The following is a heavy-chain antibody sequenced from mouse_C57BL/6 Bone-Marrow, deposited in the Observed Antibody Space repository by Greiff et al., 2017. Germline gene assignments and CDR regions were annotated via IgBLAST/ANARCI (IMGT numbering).Heavy chain of an antibody. V-gene: IGHV1-7*01. J-gene: IGHJ3*01. Sequence: QVQLQQSGAELAKPGASVKLSCKASGYTFTSYWMHWVKQRPGQGLEWIGYINPSSGYTKYNQKFKDKATLTADQSPSTAYMQLSSLTYEDSAVYYCARWDAGHDWGQGTLVTVSA. D-gene: IGHD4-1*01. CDR1: GYTFTSYW. CDR2: INPSSGYT. CDR3: ARWDAGHD.